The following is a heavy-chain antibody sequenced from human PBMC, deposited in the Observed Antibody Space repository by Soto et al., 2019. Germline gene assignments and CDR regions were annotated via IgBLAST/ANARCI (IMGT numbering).Heavy chain of an antibody. CDR1: GFTFSSYG. V-gene: IGHV3-30*18. CDR3: AKDVEPADGGVDV. D-gene: IGHD2-2*01. CDR2: ISYDGSNK. Sequence: QVQLVESGGGVVQPGRSLRLSCAASGFTFSSYGMHWVRQAPGKGLEWVAGISYDGSNKYYADSVKGRFTISRDNSKNTLYLQMNSLRAEDTAVYYCAKDVEPADGGVDVWGKGTTVTVSS. J-gene: IGHJ6*04.